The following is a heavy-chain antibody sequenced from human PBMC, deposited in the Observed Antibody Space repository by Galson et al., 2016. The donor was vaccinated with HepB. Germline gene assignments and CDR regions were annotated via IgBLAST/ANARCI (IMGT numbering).Heavy chain of an antibody. CDR2: INQDGSET. V-gene: IGHV3-7*03. Sequence: SLRLSCAASGFTFSHYWMTWIRQAPGKGLEWVANINQDGSETDYMVSVRGRFTISRDNAKNSLYLQMNSLRAEDSAIYYCAAYNNGLQYGGQGTLVTVSS. CDR1: GFTFSHYW. J-gene: IGHJ4*02. CDR3: AAYNNGLQY. D-gene: IGHD1-14*01.